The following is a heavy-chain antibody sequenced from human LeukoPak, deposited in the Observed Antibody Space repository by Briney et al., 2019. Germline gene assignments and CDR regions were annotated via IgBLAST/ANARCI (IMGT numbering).Heavy chain of an antibody. CDR1: GYTFTNYA. D-gene: IGHD3-10*01. Sequence: ASVKVSCKVSGYTFTNYAMHWVRQAPGQRLEWMGWINAGNGNIKYSQKFQGRVTITRDTSASTAYMELSSLRSDDTAVYYCARTPLLEELLYIDYWGQGTLVTVTS. CDR2: INAGNGNI. J-gene: IGHJ4*02. V-gene: IGHV1-3*01. CDR3: ARTPLLEELLYIDY.